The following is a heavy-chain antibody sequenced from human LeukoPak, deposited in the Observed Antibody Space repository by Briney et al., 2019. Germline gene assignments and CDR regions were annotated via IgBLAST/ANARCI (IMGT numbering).Heavy chain of an antibody. CDR3: ARMSCSSTSCYDDAFDI. CDR2: IYYSGST. V-gene: IGHV4-39*01. Sequence: SETLSLTCTVSGGSISSSSYYWGWIRQPPGKGLEWIGSIYYSGSTYYNPSLKSRVTISVDTSKNQFSLKLSSVTAADTAVYYCARMSCSSTSCYDDAFDIWGQGTMVTVSS. J-gene: IGHJ3*02. D-gene: IGHD2-2*01. CDR1: GGSISSSSYY.